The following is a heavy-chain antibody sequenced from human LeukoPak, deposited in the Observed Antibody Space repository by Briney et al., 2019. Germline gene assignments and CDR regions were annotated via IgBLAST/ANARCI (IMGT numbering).Heavy chain of an antibody. V-gene: IGHV5-10-1*01. J-gene: IGHJ3*02. D-gene: IGHD2-21*02. CDR1: GYRFTNYW. Sequence: GESLKISCKGSGYRFTNYWISWVRQMPGKGLEWMGRIDPSDSYTNYSPSFQGHVTISADKSISTAYLQWSSLKASDTAMYYCARRALPPAYCGGDCFDAFDIWGQGTMVTVSS. CDR2: IDPSDSYT. CDR3: ARRALPPAYCGGDCFDAFDI.